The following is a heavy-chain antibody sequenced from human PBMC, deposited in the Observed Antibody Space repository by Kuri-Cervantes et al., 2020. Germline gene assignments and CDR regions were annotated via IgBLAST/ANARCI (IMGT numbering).Heavy chain of an antibody. CDR3: ARAYSSSWPLLLAFDL. D-gene: IGHD6-13*01. V-gene: IGHV1-8*02. CDR2: MNPNSGSA. J-gene: IGHJ2*01. Sequence: ASVKVSCKASGYIFNTYDINWVRQATGQGPEWMGWMNPNSGSAGYAENFQGRVTMTRDTSISTAYMELRSLRSDDTAVYYCARAYSSSWPLLLAFDLWGRGTPVTVSS. CDR1: GYIFNTYD.